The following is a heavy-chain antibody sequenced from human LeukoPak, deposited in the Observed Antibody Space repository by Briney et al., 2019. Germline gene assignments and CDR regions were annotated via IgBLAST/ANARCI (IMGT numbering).Heavy chain of an antibody. V-gene: IGHV3-74*01. CDR2: ISPTGSTT. CDR3: ARGPNSNWSGLDF. CDR1: GFSFSGHW. D-gene: IGHD6-6*01. J-gene: IGHJ4*02. Sequence: GSLRLSCPASGFSFSGHWMHWARQLPGKGLVWVSRISPTGSTTSYADSAKGRFTVSRDNAKNTLYLQVNNLRAEDTAVYYCARGPNSNWSGLDFWGQGTLLTVSS.